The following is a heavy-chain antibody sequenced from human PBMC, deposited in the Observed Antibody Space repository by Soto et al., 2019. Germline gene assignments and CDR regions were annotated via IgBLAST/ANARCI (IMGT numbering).Heavy chain of an antibody. J-gene: IGHJ4*02. CDR3: ARGANWNYELGNYFDY. CDR1: GGSISSGDYY. CDR2: IFYSGST. D-gene: IGHD1-7*01. V-gene: IGHV4-30-4*01. Sequence: PSETLSLTCTVSGGSISSGDYYWSWIRQPPGKGLEWIGYIFYSGSTYYNPSLESRVTISVDTSENQFSLKLRSVTAADTAVYYCARGANWNYELGNYFDYWGQGTLVTVSS.